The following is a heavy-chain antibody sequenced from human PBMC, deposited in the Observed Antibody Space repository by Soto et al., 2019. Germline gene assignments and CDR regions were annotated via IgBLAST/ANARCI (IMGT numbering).Heavy chain of an antibody. D-gene: IGHD5-12*01. CDR3: ARLERYTGYELHFDY. CDR1: GYSFTSFW. V-gene: IGHV5-10-1*01. CDR2: IVPSDSYT. J-gene: IGHJ4*02. Sequence: GESLKISCKGSGYSFTSFWISLVRQMPGKGLEWMGRIVPSDSYTSYSPSFQGHVTISADRSISTAYLQGRSLKASDTAMYYCARLERYTGYELHFDYWGQGTQVTVSS.